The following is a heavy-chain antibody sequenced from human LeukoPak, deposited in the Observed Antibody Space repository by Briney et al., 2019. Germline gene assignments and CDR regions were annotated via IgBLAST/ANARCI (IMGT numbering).Heavy chain of an antibody. Sequence: GGSLRLSCAASGFTFSSYAMSWVRQAPGKGLEWVSAISGSGGSTYYADSVKGRFTISRDNSKNTLYLQMNSLRAEDTAVYYCAKGSCTGGVCYGSEAFDIWGQGTVVTVSS. J-gene: IGHJ3*02. D-gene: IGHD2-8*02. V-gene: IGHV3-23*01. CDR3: AKGSCTGGVCYGSEAFDI. CDR2: ISGSGGST. CDR1: GFTFSSYA.